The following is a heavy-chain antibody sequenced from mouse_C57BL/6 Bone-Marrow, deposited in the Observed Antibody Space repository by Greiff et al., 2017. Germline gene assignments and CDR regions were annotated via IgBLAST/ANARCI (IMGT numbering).Heavy chain of an antibody. D-gene: IGHD2-5*01. Sequence: QVQLQQPGAELVRPGSSVKLSCKASGYTFTSYWMDWVKQRPGQGLEWIGNIYPSDSETHYNQKFKDKATLTVDKSSSTAYMQLSSLTSEDSAVXYCARGLYSSYDLAMDYWGQGTSVTVSS. CDR3: ARGLYSSYDLAMDY. CDR2: IYPSDSET. V-gene: IGHV1-61*01. CDR1: GYTFTSYW. J-gene: IGHJ4*01.